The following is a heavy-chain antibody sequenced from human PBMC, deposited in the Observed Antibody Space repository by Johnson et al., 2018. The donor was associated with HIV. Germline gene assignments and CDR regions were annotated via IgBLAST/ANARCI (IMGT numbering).Heavy chain of an antibody. V-gene: IGHV3-30*04. Sequence: QVHLVESGGGVVQPGRSLRLSCAASGFTFSSYAMHWVRQAPGKGLEWVAVISYDGSNKYYADSVKCRFTISRDNSKNTLYLQMNSLRAEDTAVYYCARCDSSSPLRAFDIWGQGTMVTVSS. CDR1: GFTFSSYA. D-gene: IGHD6-6*01. CDR2: ISYDGSNK. J-gene: IGHJ3*02. CDR3: ARCDSSSPLRAFDI.